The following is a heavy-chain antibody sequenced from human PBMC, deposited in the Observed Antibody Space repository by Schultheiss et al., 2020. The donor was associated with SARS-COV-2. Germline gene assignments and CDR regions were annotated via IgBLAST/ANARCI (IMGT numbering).Heavy chain of an antibody. Sequence: GGSLRLSFAASGFTFDDYGMSWVRQAPGKGLEWVSGINWNGGSTGYADSVKGRFTISRDNAKNSLYLQMNSLRAEDTALYHCARDGSLPTYSSSWYDYWGQGTLVTVSS. V-gene: IGHV3-20*02. D-gene: IGHD6-13*01. J-gene: IGHJ4*02. CDR3: ARDGSLPTYSSSWYDY. CDR1: GFTFDDYG. CDR2: INWNGGST.